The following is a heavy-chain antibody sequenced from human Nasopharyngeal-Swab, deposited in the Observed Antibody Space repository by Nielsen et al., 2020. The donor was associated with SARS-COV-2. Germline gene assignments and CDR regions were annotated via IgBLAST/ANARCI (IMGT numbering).Heavy chain of an antibody. V-gene: IGHV3-74*01. CDR3: ASQLGHPDS. CDR2: ISEDGSIT. D-gene: IGHD2-2*01. Sequence: GESLKISCAASGFTFSSHWMHWVRQAPGKGLVWVSRISEDGSITTYVDSVKGRFTISRDNAKNTLFLQMHSLRADDTAIYYCASQLGHPDSGGQGTLVTVSS. J-gene: IGHJ4*02. CDR1: GFTFSSHW.